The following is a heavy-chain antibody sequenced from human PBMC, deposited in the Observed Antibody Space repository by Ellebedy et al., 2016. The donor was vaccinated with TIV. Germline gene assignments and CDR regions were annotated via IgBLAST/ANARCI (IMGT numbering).Heavy chain of an antibody. D-gene: IGHD5-18*01. Sequence: GESLKISCAASGFTFSSYWMHWVRQAPGKGLVWVSRINSDGSSTSYADSVKGRFTISRDNAKNTLYLQMNSLRAEDTAVYYCARDGYGDAFDIWGQGTMVTVSS. CDR3: ARDGYGDAFDI. CDR2: INSDGSST. CDR1: GFTFSSYW. V-gene: IGHV3-74*01. J-gene: IGHJ3*02.